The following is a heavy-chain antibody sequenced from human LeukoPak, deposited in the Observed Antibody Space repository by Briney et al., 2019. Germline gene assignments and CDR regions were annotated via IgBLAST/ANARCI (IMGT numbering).Heavy chain of an antibody. CDR2: VSGSGGST. CDR3: AKAPGSGHDIGNWFDP. J-gene: IGHJ5*02. V-gene: IGHV3-23*01. CDR1: GFTFTNYW. Sequence: GGSLRLSCAASGFTFTNYWMDWVRQAPGKGLEWVSAVSGSGGSTYYADSVKGRFSVSRDNSKNTLYMQMKSLRADDTAVYYCAKAPGSGHDIGNWFDPWGQGTLVTVSS. D-gene: IGHD5-12*01.